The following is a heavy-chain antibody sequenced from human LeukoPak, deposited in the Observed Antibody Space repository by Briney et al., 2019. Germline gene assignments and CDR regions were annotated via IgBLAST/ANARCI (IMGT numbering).Heavy chain of an antibody. J-gene: IGHJ4*02. D-gene: IGHD6-13*01. V-gene: IGHV1-18*01. CDR1: GYTFTSYG. CDR2: ISAYNGNT. Sequence: ASVKVSCKASGYTFTSYGISWVRQAPGQGLEWMGWISAYNGNTNYAQKLQGRVTMTTDTSTSTAYMELRSLRSDDTAVYYCARAHRGYSSSWYHTYYFDYWGQGTLVTVSS. CDR3: ARAHRGYSSSWYHTYYFDY.